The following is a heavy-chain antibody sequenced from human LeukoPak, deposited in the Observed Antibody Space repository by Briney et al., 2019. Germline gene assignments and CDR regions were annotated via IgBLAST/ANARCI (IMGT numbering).Heavy chain of an antibody. Sequence: PSETLSLTCTVSGGSISSSSYYWGWIRQPPGKGLEWFGSIYYSGSTYYNPSLKSRVTISVDTSKNQFSLKLSSVTAADTAVYYCASQTSDGSGRRYYYYYYYMVVWGKGTTVTVSS. CDR3: ASQTSDGSGRRYYYYYYYMVV. J-gene: IGHJ6*03. V-gene: IGHV4-39*01. CDR2: IYYSGST. D-gene: IGHD3-10*01. CDR1: GGSISSSSYY.